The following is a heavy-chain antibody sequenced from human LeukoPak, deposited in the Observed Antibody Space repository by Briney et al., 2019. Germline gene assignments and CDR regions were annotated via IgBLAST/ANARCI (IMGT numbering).Heavy chain of an antibody. V-gene: IGHV4-39*01. D-gene: IGHD2-2*01. CDR1: GGSISSSSYY. Sequence: SETLSLTCTVSGGSISSSSYYWGWIRQPPGKGLGWIGRIYYSGSTYYNPSLKSRVTISVDTSTNQFSLKLSSVTAADTAVYYCARLNCSSTSCLGAFDIWGQGTMVTVSS. J-gene: IGHJ3*02. CDR2: IYYSGST. CDR3: ARLNCSSTSCLGAFDI.